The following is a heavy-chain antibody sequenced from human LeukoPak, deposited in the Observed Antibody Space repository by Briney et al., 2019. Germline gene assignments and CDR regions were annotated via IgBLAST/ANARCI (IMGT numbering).Heavy chain of an antibody. J-gene: IGHJ4*02. V-gene: IGHV1-18*01. CDR3: ARVHDSSGYYYRPEFDY. CDR1: GYTFTSYG. CDR2: ISAYNGNT. Sequence: GASVKVSCKASGYTFTSYGISWVRQAPGQGLEWMGWISAYNGNTNYAQKLQGRVTMTTDTSTGTAYMELRSLRSDDTAVYYCARVHDSSGYYYRPEFDYWGQGTLVTVSS. D-gene: IGHD3-22*01.